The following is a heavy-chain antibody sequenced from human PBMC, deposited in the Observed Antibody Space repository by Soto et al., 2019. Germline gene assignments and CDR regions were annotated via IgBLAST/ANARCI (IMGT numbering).Heavy chain of an antibody. V-gene: IGHV1-69*12. D-gene: IGHD3-22*01. CDR3: ARDRGPSSGYYPYWFDP. CDR1: GGTFSSYA. J-gene: IGHJ5*02. Sequence: QVQLVQSGAEVKKPGSSVKVSCKASGGTFSSYAITWVRQAPGQGLEWMGGIIPIFGTANYAQKFQGRVTIPGDXSXSSXYMELSSLRSEDTAVYYCARDRGPSSGYYPYWFDPWGQGTLVTVSS. CDR2: IIPIFGTA.